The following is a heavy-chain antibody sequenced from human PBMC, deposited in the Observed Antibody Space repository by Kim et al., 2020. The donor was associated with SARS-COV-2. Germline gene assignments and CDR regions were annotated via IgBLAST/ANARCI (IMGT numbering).Heavy chain of an antibody. CDR3: ARGEYYGSGSYCSIVYYYYGMDV. V-gene: IGHV3-33*05. CDR1: GFTFSSYG. Sequence: GGSLRLSCAASGFTFSSYGMHWVRQAPGKGLEWVAVISYDGSNKYYADSVKGRFTISRDNSKNTLYLQMNSLRAEDTAVYYCARGEYYGSGSYCSIVYYYYGMDVWGQGITVTVSS. D-gene: IGHD3-10*01. J-gene: IGHJ6*02. CDR2: ISYDGSNK.